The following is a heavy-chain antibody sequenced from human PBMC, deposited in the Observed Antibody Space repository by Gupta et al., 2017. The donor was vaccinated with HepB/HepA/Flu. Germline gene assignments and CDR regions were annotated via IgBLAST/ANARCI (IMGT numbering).Heavy chain of an antibody. CDR2: IYSGGST. CDR1: GFTVSSNY. CDR3: ARGMVRGAEDYYYYGMDV. V-gene: IGHV3-66*01. D-gene: IGHD3-10*01. J-gene: IGHJ6*02. Sequence: EVQLVESGGGLVQPGGSLRLSCAASGFTVSSNYMSWVRQAPGKGLEWVSVIYSGGSTYYADSVKGRFTISRDNSKNTLYLQMNSLRAEDTAVYYCARGMVRGAEDYYYYGMDVWGQGTTVTVSS.